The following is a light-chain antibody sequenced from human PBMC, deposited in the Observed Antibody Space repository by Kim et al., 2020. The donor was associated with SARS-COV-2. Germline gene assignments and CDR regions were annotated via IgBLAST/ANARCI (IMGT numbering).Light chain of an antibody. J-gene: IGKJ1*01. V-gene: IGKV1-5*03. Sequence: SSLAHSVPLTSPARQTIIICFSLYQHKPVKAPSLLISHASCFESGVPSRFRGSGSSTDFSLTISSLHPDDFSTYYFQHYNSYSLTFGQGTKV. CDR2: HAS. CDR1: QTIIIC. CDR3: QHYNSYSLT.